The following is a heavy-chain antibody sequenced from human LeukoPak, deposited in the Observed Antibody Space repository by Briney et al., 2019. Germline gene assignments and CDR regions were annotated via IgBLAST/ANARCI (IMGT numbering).Heavy chain of an antibody. CDR1: GGSISSYY. V-gene: IGHV4-59*01. D-gene: IGHD3-22*01. Sequence: PSETLSLTCTVSGGSISSYYWGWIRQPPGKGLEWIGYIYYSGSTNYNPSLKSRVTISVDTSKNQFSLKLSSVTAADTAVYYCARDKYYYDSSNWFDPWGQGTLVTVSS. CDR3: ARDKYYYDSSNWFDP. CDR2: IYYSGST. J-gene: IGHJ5*02.